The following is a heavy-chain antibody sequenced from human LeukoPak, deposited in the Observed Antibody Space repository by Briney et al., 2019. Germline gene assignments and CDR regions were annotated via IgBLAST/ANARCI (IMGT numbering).Heavy chain of an antibody. V-gene: IGHV3-23*01. J-gene: IGHJ4*02. D-gene: IGHD5-18*01. CDR1: GFTFSSYA. Sequence: PGGSLRLSCAASGFTFSSYAISWVRQAPGKGLEWVSAISGSGGSTYYADSVKGRFTISRDNSKNTLYLQMNSLRAEDTAVYYCAKGRAAMGYFDYWGQGTLVTVSS. CDR3: AKGRAAMGYFDY. CDR2: ISGSGGST.